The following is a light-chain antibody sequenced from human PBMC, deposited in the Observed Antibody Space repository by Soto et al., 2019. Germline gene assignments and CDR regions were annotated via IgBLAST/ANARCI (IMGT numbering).Light chain of an antibody. CDR1: QSVSSY. CDR3: QQRSNWQLT. J-gene: IGKJ4*01. CDR2: DAS. V-gene: IGKV3-11*01. Sequence: EIVLTQSPATLSLSPGERATLSCRASQSVSSYLAWYQQKPGQAPRLLIYDASNRATGIPARFSGSGSGTDFTLTISGLEPEDFAVYYCQQRSNWQLTFGGGTKVDIK.